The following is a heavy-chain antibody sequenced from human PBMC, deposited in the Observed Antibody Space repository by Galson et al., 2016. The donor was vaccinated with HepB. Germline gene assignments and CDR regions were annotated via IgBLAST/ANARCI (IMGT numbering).Heavy chain of an antibody. D-gene: IGHD6-19*01. CDR1: GFTFSLYS. J-gene: IGHJ4*02. Sequence: SLRLSCAASGFTFSLYSIHWVRQAPGKGLEWVAVISHHGRNKYYADAVKGRFTISRGNSNSPLFLQLNSLRPEDTAFYYCAIPGGWGATNSHESRAGDYFDHLGRGTLVTVSS. V-gene: IGHV3-30*04. CDR2: ISHHGRNK. CDR3: AIPGGWGATNSHESRAGDYFDH.